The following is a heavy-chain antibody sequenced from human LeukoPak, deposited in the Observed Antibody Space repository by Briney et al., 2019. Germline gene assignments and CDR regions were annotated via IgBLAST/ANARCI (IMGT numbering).Heavy chain of an antibody. J-gene: IGHJ4*02. CDR1: GYSFTSYW. V-gene: IGHV5-51*01. D-gene: IGHD5-18*01. CDR3: ARRGYGYGQTGSDFDY. CDR2: IYPGDSDT. Sequence: GESLKISCKGSGYSFTSYWIGWVRQMPGKGLEWMGIIYPGDSDTRYSPSFQGQVTISADKSISTAYLQWSSLKASDTAMYYCARRGYGYGQTGSDFDYWGQGTLVTVSS.